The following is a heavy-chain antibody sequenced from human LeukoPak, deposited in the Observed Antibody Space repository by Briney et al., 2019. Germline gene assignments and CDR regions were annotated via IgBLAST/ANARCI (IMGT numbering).Heavy chain of an antibody. CDR1: GGSISDYY. J-gene: IGHJ4*02. CDR3: ARSRLGAADNLDY. CDR2: IYYSGST. D-gene: IGHD6-13*01. V-gene: IGHV4-59*08. Sequence: SETLSLTCTVSGGSISDYYWSWIRQPPGKGLEWIGYIYYSGSTNYNPSLKSRVTISVDTSKSQFSLKLSSVTAADTAVYYCARSRLGAADNLDYWGQGTLVTVSS.